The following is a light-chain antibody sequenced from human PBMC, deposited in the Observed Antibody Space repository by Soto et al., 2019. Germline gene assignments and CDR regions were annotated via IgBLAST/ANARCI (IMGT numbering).Light chain of an antibody. V-gene: IGKV3-15*01. CDR3: QQYSHWRT. CDR1: QSIDSD. J-gene: IGKJ1*01. Sequence: EIMMTQSPANLSVFPGERATLSCRASQSIDSDLAWYQQKPGHVPRLLIYGASTRATGVPARFSGGGSGTEFTLTIISLQSDDFEVYYCQQYSHWRTFGPGTKVEIK. CDR2: GAS.